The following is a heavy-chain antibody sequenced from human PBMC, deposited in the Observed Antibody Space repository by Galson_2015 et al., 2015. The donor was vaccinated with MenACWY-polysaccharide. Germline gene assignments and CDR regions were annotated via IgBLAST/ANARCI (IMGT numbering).Heavy chain of an antibody. J-gene: IGHJ6*02. CDR2: ISKSGDSI. CDR1: GFSLGAWY. Sequence: RLSCAASGFSLGAWYISWIRQAPGKGLEWLSYISKSGDSIYYGDSVKGRFAISRDNAKNSLYLQLNSLEVEDTAIYYCARGHYGLDVWGQGTTVTVSS. V-gene: IGHV3-11*01. CDR3: ARGHYGLDV.